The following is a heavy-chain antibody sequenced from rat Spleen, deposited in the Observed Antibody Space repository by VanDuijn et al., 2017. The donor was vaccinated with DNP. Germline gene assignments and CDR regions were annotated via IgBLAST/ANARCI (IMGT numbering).Heavy chain of an antibody. V-gene: IGHV5-29*01. CDR3: VKHLDA. CDR1: GFTFSNYD. J-gene: IGHJ4*01. Sequence: EVQLVESGGGLVQPGRSLKLSCAASGFTFSNYDMAWVRQAPTKGLEWVAYISYDGGSTYYGDSVKGRFTISRDNAKSTLYLQMDSLRSEDTGTYYCVKHLDAWGQGTSVTVSS. CDR2: ISYDGGST.